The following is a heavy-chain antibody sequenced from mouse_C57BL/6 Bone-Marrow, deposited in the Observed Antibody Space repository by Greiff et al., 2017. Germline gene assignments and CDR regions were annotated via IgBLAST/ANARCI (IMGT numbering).Heavy chain of an antibody. CDR1: GYTFTSYW. V-gene: IGHV1-64*01. CDR3: ARRTEYSNVSMDY. J-gene: IGHJ4*01. Sequence: QVQLQQSGAELVKPGASVKLSCKASGYTFTSYWMHWVKQRPGQGLEWIGMIHPNSGSTNYNEKFKSKATLTVDKSSSTAYMQLSSLTSEDSAVYYCARRTEYSNVSMDYWGQGTSVTVSA. CDR2: IHPNSGST. D-gene: IGHD2-5*01.